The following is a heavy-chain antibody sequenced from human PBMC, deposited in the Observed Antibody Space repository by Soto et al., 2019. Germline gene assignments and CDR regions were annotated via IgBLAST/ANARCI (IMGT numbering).Heavy chain of an antibody. V-gene: IGHV1-69*01. CDR1: GGTFGNHA. D-gene: IGHD5-18*01. J-gene: IGHJ4*02. Sequence: QVQLVQSGAEVKKPGSSVKVSCKASGGTFGNHAISWVRQAPGQGLEWLGGIIPVLGVGDNAQNFQGRVTITADASTSPAYLELSSLRSEDTAHYYCAREAGYTYGYVFDYWGQGTLVTVSS. CDR3: AREAGYTYGYVFDY. CDR2: IIPVLGVG.